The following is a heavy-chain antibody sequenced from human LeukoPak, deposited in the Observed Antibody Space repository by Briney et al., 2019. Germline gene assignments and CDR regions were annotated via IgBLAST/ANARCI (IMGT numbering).Heavy chain of an antibody. Sequence: GGSLRLSSAASGFTFSSYSMNWVRQAPGKGLEWVSSISSSSSYIYYADSVKGRFTISRDNAKNSLYLQMSSLRAEDTAVYYCARDFQRGYSGYNIFDYWGQGTLVTVSS. J-gene: IGHJ4*02. CDR2: ISSSSSYI. CDR1: GFTFSSYS. D-gene: IGHD5-12*01. CDR3: ARDFQRGYSGYNIFDY. V-gene: IGHV3-21*01.